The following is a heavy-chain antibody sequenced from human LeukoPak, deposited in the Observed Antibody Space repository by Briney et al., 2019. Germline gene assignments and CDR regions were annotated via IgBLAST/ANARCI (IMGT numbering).Heavy chain of an antibody. CDR2: IYYSGNT. Sequence: SETLSLTCTVSGGSISSGTYYWGWIRQPPGKGLEWIGSIYYSGNTYYNPSLKSRVTMSVDTSKNHFSLKVTSVTAADTAMYYCARHENIVVVASATAFDYWGQGTLVTVSS. CDR3: ARHENIVVVASATAFDY. CDR1: GGSISSGTYY. J-gene: IGHJ4*02. V-gene: IGHV4-39*01. D-gene: IGHD2-15*01.